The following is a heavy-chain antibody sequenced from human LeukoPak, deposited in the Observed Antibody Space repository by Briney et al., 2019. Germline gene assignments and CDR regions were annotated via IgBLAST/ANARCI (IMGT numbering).Heavy chain of an antibody. Sequence: PGGSLRLSCAASGFTFSNFWMTWVRQAPGKGLEWVGRIKSKTDGGTTDYAAPVKGRFTISRDDSKNTLYLQMNSLKTEDTAVYYCTTDPQQWFRELLPCYWGQGTLVTVSS. V-gene: IGHV3-15*01. CDR3: TTDPQQWFRELLPCY. CDR2: IKSKTDGGTT. CDR1: GFTFSNFW. D-gene: IGHD3-10*01. J-gene: IGHJ4*02.